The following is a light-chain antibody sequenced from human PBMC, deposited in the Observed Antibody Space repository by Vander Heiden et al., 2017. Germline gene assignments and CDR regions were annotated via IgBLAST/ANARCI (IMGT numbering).Light chain of an antibody. V-gene: IGLV3-1*01. Sequence: SYELTQPPSVSVSPGQTASITCSGDKLGDKYACWYQQKPGQSPVLVIYQDSKRPSGIPERFSGSNSGNTATLTISGTQAMDESDYYCQAWDSSSGVFGGGNKVT. CDR3: QAWDSSSGV. CDR2: QDS. CDR1: KLGDKY. J-gene: IGLJ2*01.